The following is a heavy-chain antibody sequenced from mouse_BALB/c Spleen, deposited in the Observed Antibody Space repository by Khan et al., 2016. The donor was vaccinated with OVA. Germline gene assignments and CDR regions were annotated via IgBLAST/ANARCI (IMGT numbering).Heavy chain of an antibody. D-gene: IGHD2-1*01. CDR1: GYTFTSYW. CDR2: INPSTGYT. CDR3: ARRGLYGILPY. V-gene: IGHV1-7*01. Sequence: QVQLKQSGAELAKPGASVKMSCKASGYTFTSYWMHWIKQRPGQGLEWIGYINPSTGYTEYNQKFKDKATLTIDTSSSTAYMQLSSLTSEDSAVYCCARRGLYGILPYWGQGTLVTVSA. J-gene: IGHJ3*01.